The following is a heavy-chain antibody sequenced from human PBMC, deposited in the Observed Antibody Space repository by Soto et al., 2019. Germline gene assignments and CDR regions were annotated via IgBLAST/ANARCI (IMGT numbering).Heavy chain of an antibody. Sequence: ETLSLTCTVSVGSVSSGSYYWSWIRQPPGKGLEWIGYIYYSGSTNYNPSLKSRVTISVDTSKNQFSLKLSSVTAADTAVYYCASSTGYLYYFDYWGQGTLVTVSS. CDR2: IYYSGST. CDR1: VGSVSSGSYY. V-gene: IGHV4-61*01. J-gene: IGHJ4*02. CDR3: ASSTGYLYYFDY. D-gene: IGHD3-9*01.